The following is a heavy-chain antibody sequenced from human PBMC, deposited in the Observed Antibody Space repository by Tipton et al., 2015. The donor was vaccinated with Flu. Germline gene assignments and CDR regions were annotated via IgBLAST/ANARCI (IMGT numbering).Heavy chain of an antibody. D-gene: IGHD3-22*01. Sequence: LRLSCTASGGSISSYYWSWIRQPPGKGLEWIGYIYYSGSTNYNPSLKSRVTISVDTSKNQFSLKLSSVTAADTAVYYCARDREYYDSSGTYYYYGMDVWGQGTTVTVSS. J-gene: IGHJ6*02. CDR1: GGSISSYY. CDR2: IYYSGST. CDR3: ARDREYYDSSGTYYYYGMDV. V-gene: IGHV4-59*01.